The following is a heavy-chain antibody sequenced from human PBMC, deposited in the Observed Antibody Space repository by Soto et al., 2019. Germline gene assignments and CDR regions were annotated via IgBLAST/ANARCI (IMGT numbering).Heavy chain of an antibody. V-gene: IGHV1-18*01. CDR3: ARDRGGNSNYNYYYYYMDV. CDR1: GYTFTSYV. CDR2: ISAYNCNT. D-gene: IGHD4-4*01. Sequence: GASVKVSCKASGYTFTSYVISWVRQAPGQGLEWMGWISAYNCNTNYAQKLQGRVTMTTDTSTSTAYMELRSLRSDDTAVYYCARDRGGNSNYNYYYYYMDVWGKGTTVTVSS. J-gene: IGHJ6*03.